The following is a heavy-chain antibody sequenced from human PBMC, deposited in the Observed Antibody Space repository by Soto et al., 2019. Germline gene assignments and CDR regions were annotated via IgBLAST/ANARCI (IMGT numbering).Heavy chain of an antibody. D-gene: IGHD3-10*01. CDR1: GYTLTELS. CDR3: ATGVGFGDPRYYYYDMDV. CDR2: FDPEDGET. V-gene: IGHV1-24*01. Sequence: ASVKVSCKVSGYTLTELSMHWVRQAPGKGLEWMGGFDPEDGETIYAQKFQGRVTMTEDTSTDTAYMELSSLRSEDTALYYCATGVGFGDPRYYYYDMDVWGKGTTVTVSS. J-gene: IGHJ6*03.